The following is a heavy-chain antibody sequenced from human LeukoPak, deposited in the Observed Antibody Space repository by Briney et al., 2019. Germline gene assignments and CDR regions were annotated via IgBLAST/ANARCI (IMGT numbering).Heavy chain of an antibody. CDR2: IYYSGST. J-gene: IGHJ5*02. Sequence: SETLSLTCTVSGGSISSSSYYWGWIRQPPGKGLEWIGSIYYSGSTYYNPSLKSRVTISVDTSKNQFSLKVSSVTAADTAVYYCARVVAAAGNNWLDPWGQGTLVTVSS. V-gene: IGHV4-39*07. CDR3: ARVVAAAGNNWLDP. D-gene: IGHD6-13*01. CDR1: GGSISSSSYY.